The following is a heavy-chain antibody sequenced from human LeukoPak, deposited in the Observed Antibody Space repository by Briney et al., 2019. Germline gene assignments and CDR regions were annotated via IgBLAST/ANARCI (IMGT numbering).Heavy chain of an antibody. D-gene: IGHD4-17*01. CDR1: GFTFSSYS. CDR3: ARGPYGDCVFDY. V-gene: IGHV3-21*01. Sequence: GGSLRLSCAASGFTFSSYSMNWVRQAPGKGLEWVSSISSSSSYIYYADSVKGRFTISRDNAKNSLYLQMNSLRAEDTAVYYCARGPYGDCVFDYWGQGTLVTVSS. J-gene: IGHJ4*02. CDR2: ISSSSSYI.